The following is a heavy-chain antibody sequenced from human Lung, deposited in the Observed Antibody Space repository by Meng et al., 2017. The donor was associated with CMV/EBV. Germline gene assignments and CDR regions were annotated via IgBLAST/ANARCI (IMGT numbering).Heavy chain of an antibody. J-gene: IGHJ4*02. CDR3: AREYRLKYDSSGFDF. CDR1: GFTFNTYW. D-gene: IGHD3-22*01. Sequence: SGFTFNTYWMHWVRQAPGKGLVWVSRITSDGSSTTYADSVKDRFTISRDNAKNTLYLQMNSLGAEDTAVYYCAREYRLKYDSSGFDFWGQGTLVTVSS. V-gene: IGHV3-74*01. CDR2: ITSDGSST.